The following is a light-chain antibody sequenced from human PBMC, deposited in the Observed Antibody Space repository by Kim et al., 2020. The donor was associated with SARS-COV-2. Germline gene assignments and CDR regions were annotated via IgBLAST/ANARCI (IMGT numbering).Light chain of an antibody. CDR1: QGISDS. CDR3: QHKYTTPYI. J-gene: IGKJ2*01. CDR2: AAS. V-gene: IGKV1-NL1*01. Sequence: DIQMTQSPSSLCASVGDRVTIICRASQGISDSLAWYQQKPGKAPKLLNYAASRLQSGVPSRFSGSGSGTDFTLTISSLQPEDFATYYCQHKYTTPYIFSQGTRLEI.